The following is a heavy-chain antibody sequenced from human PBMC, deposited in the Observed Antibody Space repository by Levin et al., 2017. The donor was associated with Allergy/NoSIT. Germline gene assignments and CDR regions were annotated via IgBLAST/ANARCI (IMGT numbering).Heavy chain of an antibody. Sequence: PSETLSLTCAVYGGSFSGYYWSWIRQPPGKGLEWIGEINHSGSTNYNPSLKSRVTISVDTSKNQFSLKLSSVTAADTAVYYCARVRSSWPQNYYYYGMDVWGQGTTVTVSS. CDR2: INHSGST. CDR3: ARVRSSWPQNYYYYGMDV. J-gene: IGHJ6*02. V-gene: IGHV4-34*01. CDR1: GGSFSGYY. D-gene: IGHD6-13*01.